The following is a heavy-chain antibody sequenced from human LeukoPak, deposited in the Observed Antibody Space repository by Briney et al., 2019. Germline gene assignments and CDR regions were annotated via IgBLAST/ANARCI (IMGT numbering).Heavy chain of an antibody. J-gene: IGHJ4*02. CDR3: APLSIAAAGVVDY. CDR2: ISGSGGST. D-gene: IGHD6-25*01. V-gene: IGHV3-23*01. CDR1: GFTFSSYA. Sequence: GSLRLSCEASGFTFSSYAMSWVLQAPGKGLEWVSAISGSGGSTYYADSVKGRFTISRDNSKNTLYLQMNSLRAEDTAVYYCAPLSIAAAGVVDYWGQGTLVTVSS.